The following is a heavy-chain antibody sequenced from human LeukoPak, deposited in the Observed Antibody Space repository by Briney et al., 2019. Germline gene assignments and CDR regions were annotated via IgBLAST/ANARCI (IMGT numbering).Heavy chain of an antibody. D-gene: IGHD1-1*01. V-gene: IGHV3-30-3*01. CDR3: ARENWNPLIVYYYYGMDV. CDR1: GFTFSSYA. Sequence: QPGRSLRLSCAASGFTFSSYAMHWVRQAPGKGLEWVAVISYDGSNKYYADSVKGRFTISRDNSKNTLYLQVNSLRAEDTAVYYCARENWNPLIVYYYYGMDVWGQGTTVTVSS. CDR2: ISYDGSNK. J-gene: IGHJ6*02.